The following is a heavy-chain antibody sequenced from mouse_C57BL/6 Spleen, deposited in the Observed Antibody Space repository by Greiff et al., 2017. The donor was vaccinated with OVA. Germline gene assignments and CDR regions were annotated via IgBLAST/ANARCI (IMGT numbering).Heavy chain of an antibody. D-gene: IGHD2-4*01. CDR1: GFTFSSYA. V-gene: IGHV5-9-1*02. Sequence: EVHLVESGEGLVKPGGSLKLSCAASGFTFSSYAMSWVRQTPEKRLEWVAYISSGGDYIYYADTVKGRFTISRDNARNTLYLQMSSLKSEDTAMYYCTREDDYEYYAMDYWGQGTSVTVSS. CDR3: TREDDYEYYAMDY. CDR2: ISSGGDYI. J-gene: IGHJ4*01.